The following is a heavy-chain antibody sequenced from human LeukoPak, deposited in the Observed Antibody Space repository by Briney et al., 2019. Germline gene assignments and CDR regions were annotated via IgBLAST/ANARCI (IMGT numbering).Heavy chain of an antibody. CDR1: GGTFSSYA. V-gene: IGHV1-69*01. CDR3: ASALQLLPTY. J-gene: IGHJ4*02. Sequence: ASVKVSCKASGGTFSSYAISWVRQAPGQGLEWMGGIIPIFGTANYAQKFQGRVTITADESTSTASTELSSLRSEDTVGYYCASALQLLPTYWGEGTLVTVSS. D-gene: IGHD4-11*01. CDR2: IIPIFGTA.